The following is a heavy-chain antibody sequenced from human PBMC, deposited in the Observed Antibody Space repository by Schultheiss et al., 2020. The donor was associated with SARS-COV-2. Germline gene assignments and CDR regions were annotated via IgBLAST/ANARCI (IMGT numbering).Heavy chain of an antibody. D-gene: IGHD3-16*01. CDR1: GFTFSSYA. CDR2: ISSSSSTI. CDR3: AKDWGY. J-gene: IGHJ4*02. V-gene: IGHV3-23*01. Sequence: GGSLRLSCAASGFTFSSYAMSWVRQAPGKGLEWVSYISSSSSTIYYADSVKGRFTISRDNSKNTLYLQMNSLRAEDTAVYYCAKDWGYWGLGTLVTVSS.